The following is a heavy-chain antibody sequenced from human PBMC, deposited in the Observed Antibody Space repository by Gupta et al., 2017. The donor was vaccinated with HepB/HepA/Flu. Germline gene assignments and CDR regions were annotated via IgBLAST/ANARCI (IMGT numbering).Heavy chain of an antibody. J-gene: IGHJ4*02. D-gene: IGHD3-3*01. Sequence: EVQLLESGGGLVQPGGSLRLSCAASGFTFSSYAMSWVRQAPGKGLEWVSAISGSGGSTYYADSVKGRFTISRDNSKNTLYLQMNSLRAEDTAVYYCAKASGRLRFLECPPLDYWGQGTLVTVSS. CDR1: GFTFSSYA. CDR2: ISGSGGST. CDR3: AKASGRLRFLECPPLDY. V-gene: IGHV3-23*01.